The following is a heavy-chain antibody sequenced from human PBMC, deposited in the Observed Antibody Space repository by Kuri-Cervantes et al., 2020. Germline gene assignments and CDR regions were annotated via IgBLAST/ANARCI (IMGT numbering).Heavy chain of an antibody. D-gene: IGHD5-18*01. V-gene: IGHV4-38-2*01. J-gene: IGHJ6*03. CDR1: GYSISNGYY. CDR3: ARGIQLQLYYYMDV. CDR2: IYHSGST. Sequence: ESLKISCAVSGYSISNGYYWGWIRQPPGKGLEWIGSIYHSGSTYYNPSLKSRVTISVDTSKKRFSLKMSSVTAADTAVYYCARGIQLQLYYYMDVWGNGTTVTVSS.